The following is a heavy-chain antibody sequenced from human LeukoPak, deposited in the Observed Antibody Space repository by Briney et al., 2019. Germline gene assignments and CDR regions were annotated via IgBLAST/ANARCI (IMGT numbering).Heavy chain of an antibody. D-gene: IGHD3-9*01. CDR1: GFTFCSHW. CDR2: IQQDGTAK. J-gene: IGHJ4*02. V-gene: IGHV3-7*01. CDR3: ARWNYDSLTGYYIDY. Sequence: GGSLRLSSAASGFTFCSHWMTRVRHAPGVRLERVAHIQQDGTAKKIVRSAKGAFSPPRDNAANTLYMQMYSLRAEDTAVYYCARWNYDSLTGYYIDYWGQGTLVAVSS.